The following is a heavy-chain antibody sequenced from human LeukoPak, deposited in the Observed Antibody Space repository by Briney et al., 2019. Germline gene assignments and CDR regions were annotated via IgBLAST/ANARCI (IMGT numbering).Heavy chain of an antibody. CDR3: AKEDYGLFDY. CDR2: SNSDGSST. Sequence: PGGSLRLSCAASGFTFSSYWMHWVRQAPGKGLVWVSRSNSDGSSTAYADSVKGRFTISRDNSKNTLYLQMNSLRAEDTAVYYCAKEDYGLFDYWGQGTLVTVSS. D-gene: IGHD4/OR15-4a*01. V-gene: IGHV3-74*01. J-gene: IGHJ4*02. CDR1: GFTFSSYW.